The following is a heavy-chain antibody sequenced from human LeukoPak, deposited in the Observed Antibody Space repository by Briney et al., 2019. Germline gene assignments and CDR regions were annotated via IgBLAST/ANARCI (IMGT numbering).Heavy chain of an antibody. D-gene: IGHD1-26*01. CDR2: ISSSGSTI. V-gene: IGHV3-48*03. CDR1: GFTFSSYE. CDR3: ARETIWWDYDY. Sequence: GGSLRLSCAASGFTFSSYEMNWVRQAPGKGLEWVSYISSSGSTIYYADSVKGRFTISRDNAKNSLYLQMNSLRAEDTAVYYCARETIWWDYDYWGQGTLVTASS. J-gene: IGHJ4*02.